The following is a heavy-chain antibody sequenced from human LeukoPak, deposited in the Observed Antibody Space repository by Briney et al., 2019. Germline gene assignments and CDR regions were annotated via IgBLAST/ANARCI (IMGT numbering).Heavy chain of an antibody. D-gene: IGHD5-18*01. CDR3: AKVGYSYGRFDD. CDR1: GFTFTSYA. CDR2: ISGSGGST. J-gene: IGHJ4*02. V-gene: IGHV3-23*01. Sequence: GGSMRLSCAASGFTFTSYAMSWVRHAPGKGLEWVSGISGSGGSTSCGDSVKDRFTIYRDNSKNTLYLQMNSLRAEDTAIYYCAKVGYSYGRFDDWGQGTLVTVSS.